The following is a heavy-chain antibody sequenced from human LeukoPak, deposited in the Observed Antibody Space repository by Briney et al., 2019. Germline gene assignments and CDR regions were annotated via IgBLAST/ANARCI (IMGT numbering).Heavy chain of an antibody. V-gene: IGHV3-7*01. CDR1: GFTFSSYW. CDR3: ARRFFAGYNYGIDY. D-gene: IGHD5-18*01. CDR2: IKQDGSKK. J-gene: IGHJ4*02. Sequence: HPGGSLRLSCAASGFTFSSYWMSWVRQAPGKGLEWVANIKQDGSKKHYVDSVKGRLTISRDNAKNSLYLQMNSLRAEDTAVYYCARRFFAGYNYGIDYWGQGTLVTVSS.